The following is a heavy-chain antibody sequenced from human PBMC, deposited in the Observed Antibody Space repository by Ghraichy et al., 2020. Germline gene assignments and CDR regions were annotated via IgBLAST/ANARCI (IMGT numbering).Heavy chain of an antibody. D-gene: IGHD1-26*01. CDR3: ARSGLIMVATTGHFFDF. Sequence: ASVKVSCKASGYTFSDYYLQWVRQAPGQGLEWMGWINPNTGYTKYAQKFQGRVTMSRDTSITTSYMELSGLRSDDTAVYYCARSGLIMVATTGHFFDFWGQGTMVTVSP. V-gene: IGHV1-2*02. J-gene: IGHJ3*01. CDR1: GYTFSDYY. CDR2: INPNTGYT.